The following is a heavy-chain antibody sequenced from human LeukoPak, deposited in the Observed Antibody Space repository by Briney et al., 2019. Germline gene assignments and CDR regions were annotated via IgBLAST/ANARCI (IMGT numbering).Heavy chain of an antibody. CDR1: GFTFSSYG. Sequence: PGRSLRLSCAASGFTFSSYGMHWVRQAPGKGLEWVAVISYDGSNKYYADSVKGRFTISRDNSKNTLYLQMNSLRAEDTAVYYCARDLKTSGWYGDFDYWGQGTLVTVSS. J-gene: IGHJ4*02. CDR2: ISYDGSNK. CDR3: ARDLKTSGWYGDFDY. D-gene: IGHD6-19*01. V-gene: IGHV3-30*03.